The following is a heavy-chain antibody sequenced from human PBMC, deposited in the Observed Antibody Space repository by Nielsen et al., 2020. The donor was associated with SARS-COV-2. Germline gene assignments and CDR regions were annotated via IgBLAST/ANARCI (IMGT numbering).Heavy chain of an antibody. J-gene: IGHJ4*02. CDR1: GYSFTSYW. V-gene: IGHV5-51*01. D-gene: IGHD3-9*01. CDR2: IYPGDSDT. Sequence: GESLKISCKGSGYSFTSYWIGWVRQMPGKGLEWMGIIYPGDSDTRYSPSFQGQVTISADKSISTAYLQWSSLKASDTAMYYCARGDYDILTGYLSGYFDYWGQGTLVTVSS. CDR3: ARGDYDILTGYLSGYFDY.